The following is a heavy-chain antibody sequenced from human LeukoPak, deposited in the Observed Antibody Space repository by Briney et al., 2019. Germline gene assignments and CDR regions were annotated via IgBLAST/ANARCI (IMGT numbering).Heavy chain of an antibody. CDR1: GFTVSSNY. CDR2: IYSGGST. D-gene: IGHD2-21*01. V-gene: IGHV3-53*04. Sequence: GGSLRLSCAASGFTVSSNYMSWVRQAPGKGLEWVSVIYSGGSTYYADSVKSRFTISRHNSKNTLYLQMNSLRAEDTAVYYCATSPLGIPYYGMDVWGQGTTVTVSS. J-gene: IGHJ6*02. CDR3: ATSPLGIPYYGMDV.